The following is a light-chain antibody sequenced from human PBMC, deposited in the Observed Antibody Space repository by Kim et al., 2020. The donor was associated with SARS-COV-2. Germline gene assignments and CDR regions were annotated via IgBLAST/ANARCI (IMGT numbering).Light chain of an antibody. CDR3: QQYNWSPLT. CDR2: GAS. V-gene: IGKV3-15*01. J-gene: IGKJ4*01. CDR1: QSVSSN. Sequence: EIVMTQSPATLSVSPGDRATLSCRASQSVSSNLAWYQQKPGQPPRLLIYGASTRATGIPVRFSGSGSGTEFTLTISSLQAEDFAVYYWQQYNWSPLTFGGGTKVEIK.